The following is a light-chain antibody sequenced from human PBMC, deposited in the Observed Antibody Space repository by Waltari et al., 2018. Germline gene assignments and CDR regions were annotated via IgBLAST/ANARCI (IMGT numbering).Light chain of an antibody. CDR2: WAS. Sequence: DIVMTQSPDSLAVSLGERATTTCKSSQSVLYSSNSKDYLAWYQHKPGQPPKLLIYWASTRESGVPDRFSGSGSGTDFTLTISSLQAEDVAVYYCQQYCTIPITFVQGTRLEIK. CDR1: QSVLYSSNSKDY. CDR3: QQYCTIPIT. J-gene: IGKJ5*01. V-gene: IGKV4-1*01.